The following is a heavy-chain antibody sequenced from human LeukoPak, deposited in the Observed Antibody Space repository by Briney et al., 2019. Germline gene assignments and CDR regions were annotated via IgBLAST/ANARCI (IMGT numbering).Heavy chain of an antibody. Sequence: GGSLRLSCAASGFTFSTYAMSWVRQAPGKGLEWVSTITDSGTNTYYVDSVKGRFTISRDNAKNLLYLQMNSLRAEDTAVYYCARRAPSHDFDDWGQGTLVTVSS. V-gene: IGHV3-23*01. CDR3: ARRAPSHDFDD. CDR1: GFTFSTYA. CDR2: ITDSGTNT. J-gene: IGHJ4*02.